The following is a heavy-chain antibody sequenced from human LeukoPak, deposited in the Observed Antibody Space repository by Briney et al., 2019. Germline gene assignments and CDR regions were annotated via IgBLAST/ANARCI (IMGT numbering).Heavy chain of an antibody. Sequence: SETLSLTCTVSGGSISSYYWSWIRQPPGKGLEWIGYIHFSGSTNYNPSLKSRVTVSVDTSNNQISLKLTSVAAADTAVYYCARSRTIRGVIAAYDYWGQGTLATVSS. CDR2: IHFSGST. D-gene: IGHD3-10*01. J-gene: IGHJ4*02. CDR1: GGSISSYY. V-gene: IGHV4-59*08. CDR3: ARSRTIRGVIAAYDY.